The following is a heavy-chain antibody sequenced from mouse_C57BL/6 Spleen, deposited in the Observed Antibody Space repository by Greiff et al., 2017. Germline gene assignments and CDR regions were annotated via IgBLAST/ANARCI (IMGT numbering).Heavy chain of an antibody. CDR1: GYAFSSSW. CDR3: ARYYYSNYFAY. J-gene: IGHJ3*01. D-gene: IGHD2-5*01. CDR2: IYPGDGDT. V-gene: IGHV1-82*01. Sequence: VQLQQSGPELVKPGASVKISCKASGYAFSSSWMNWVKQRPGKGLEWIGRIYPGDGDTNYNGQFKGKATLTADKSSSTAYMQLSSLTSEDSAVYFCARYYYSNYFAYWGQGTLVTVAA.